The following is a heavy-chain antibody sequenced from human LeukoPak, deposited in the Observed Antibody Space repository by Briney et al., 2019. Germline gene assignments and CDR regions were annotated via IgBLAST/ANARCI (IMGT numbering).Heavy chain of an antibody. Sequence: GGSLRLSCAASGFTFSSYAMNWVRQAPGRGLEWVSYISSSSRSIYYADSVKGRFTISRDNAKNSLYLQMNSLRDEDTAVYYCARDYLRPGNSPFDYWGQGTLVTVSS. V-gene: IGHV3-48*02. CDR3: ARDYLRPGNSPFDY. CDR2: ISSSSRSI. CDR1: GFTFSSYA. J-gene: IGHJ4*02.